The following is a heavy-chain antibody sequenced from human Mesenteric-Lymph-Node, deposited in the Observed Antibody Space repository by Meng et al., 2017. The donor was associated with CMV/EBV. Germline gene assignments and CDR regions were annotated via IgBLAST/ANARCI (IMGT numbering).Heavy chain of an antibody. D-gene: IGHD3-10*01. Sequence: YGGSFSGYYGSWIRQPPGKGLEWIGEINHSGSTNYNPSLKSRVTISVDTSKNQFSLKLSSVTAADTAVYYCARMKGGSGSYYRNFDYWGQGTLVTVSS. CDR3: ARMKGGSGSYYRNFDY. J-gene: IGHJ4*02. V-gene: IGHV4-34*01. CDR2: INHSGST. CDR1: GGSFSGYY.